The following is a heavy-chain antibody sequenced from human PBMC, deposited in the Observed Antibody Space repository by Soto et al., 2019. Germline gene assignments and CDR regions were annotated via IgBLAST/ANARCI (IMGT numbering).Heavy chain of an antibody. CDR3: TRALSGSYDS. CDR1: GDSVSSKNAA. J-gene: IGHJ5*01. CDR2: TYYRSKWST. D-gene: IGHD1-26*01. V-gene: IGHV6-1*01. Sequence: SQTLSLTCAISGDSVSSKNAAWNWIRQSPSRGLEWLGRTYYRSKWSTDYAVSVKSRITINPDTSKNQFSLQLNSVTPEDTAVYHCTRALSGSYDSWGQVTLITVSS.